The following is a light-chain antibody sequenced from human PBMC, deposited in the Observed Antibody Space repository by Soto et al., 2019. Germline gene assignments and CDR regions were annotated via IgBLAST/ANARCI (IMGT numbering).Light chain of an antibody. CDR1: SSDVGRYNH. CDR3: SAYAGSIYV. CDR2: DVN. V-gene: IGLV2-8*01. Sequence: QSVLTQPPSASGSPGQSVTISYTGTSSDVGRYNHVSWYQQHPGKAPKLIIFDVNKRPSGVADRFSGSKSVNTASLTVSGLQAEDEADYYCSAYAGSIYVFGTGTKVPVL. J-gene: IGLJ1*01.